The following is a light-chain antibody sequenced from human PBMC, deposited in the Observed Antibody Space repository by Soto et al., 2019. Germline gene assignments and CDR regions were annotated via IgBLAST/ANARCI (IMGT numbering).Light chain of an antibody. Sequence: DIQMTQSPSSLSASVGARVTITCRASQTISTFLNWYQQKPGKAPKLVIYAASSLQSGVPSRFSGRGSGTDFTLTISSLQPEDFATYYCQQSYSTPPITFGQGTRLEIK. CDR1: QTISTF. CDR3: QQSYSTPPIT. V-gene: IGKV1-39*01. CDR2: AAS. J-gene: IGKJ5*01.